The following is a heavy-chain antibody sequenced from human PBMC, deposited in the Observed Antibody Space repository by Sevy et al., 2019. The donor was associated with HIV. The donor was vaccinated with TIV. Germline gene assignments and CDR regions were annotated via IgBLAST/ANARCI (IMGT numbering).Heavy chain of an antibody. CDR1: GYNLNNYY. J-gene: IGHJ4*02. D-gene: IGHD3-22*01. CDR3: ARVYYYDYSGPGY. CDR2: INPSGGRK. V-gene: IGHV1-46*02. Sequence: ASVKVSCKASGYNLNNYYMHWVRQAPGQGLEWMGLINPSGGRKSYAQKFQGRVTMTRDTSTGTLHMELSSLRSEDTAVYYCARVYYYDYSGPGYWGQGTLVTVSS.